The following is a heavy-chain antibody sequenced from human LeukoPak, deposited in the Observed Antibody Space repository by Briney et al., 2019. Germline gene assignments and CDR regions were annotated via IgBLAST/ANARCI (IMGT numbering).Heavy chain of an antibody. V-gene: IGHV4-30-2*01. CDR3: ARDSSGSSGAFDI. J-gene: IGHJ3*02. CDR2: IYHSGST. D-gene: IGHD3-10*01. CDR1: GGSISSGGYY. Sequence: SETLSLTCTVSGGSISSGGYYWSWIRQPPGKGLEWIGYIYHSGSTYYNPSLKSRVTISVDTSKNQFSLKLSSVTAADTAVYYCARDSSGSSGAFDIWGQGTMVTVSS.